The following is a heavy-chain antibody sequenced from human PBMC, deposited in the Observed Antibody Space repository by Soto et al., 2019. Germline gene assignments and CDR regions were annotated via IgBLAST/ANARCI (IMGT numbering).Heavy chain of an antibody. Sequence: EVQLLESGGGLVQPGGSLRLSCAASGFTFSSYAMSWVRQAPGKGLEWVSAISGSGGSIYYADSVKGRFTISRDNSKNTLYLQMNSLRAEDTAVYYCAKHKGGSHHQGIDYWGQGTLVTVSS. CDR1: GFTFSSYA. V-gene: IGHV3-23*01. D-gene: IGHD1-26*01. CDR3: AKHKGGSHHQGIDY. CDR2: ISGSGGSI. J-gene: IGHJ4*02.